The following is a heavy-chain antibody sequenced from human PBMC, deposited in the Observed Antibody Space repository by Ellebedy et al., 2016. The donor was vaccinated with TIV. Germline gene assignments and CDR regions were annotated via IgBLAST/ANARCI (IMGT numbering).Heavy chain of an antibody. V-gene: IGHV3-23*01. CDR1: GFTFSDHY. J-gene: IGHJ4*02. D-gene: IGHD2-2*01. CDR3: ARRVVPASSGHYFDY. Sequence: GESLKISCAASGFTFSDHYMGWVRQAPGKGLEWVSAISGSGGSTYYADSVKGRFTISRDNAKNTLYLQMNSLRAEDTAVYYCARRVVPASSGHYFDYWGQGTLVTVSS. CDR2: ISGSGGST.